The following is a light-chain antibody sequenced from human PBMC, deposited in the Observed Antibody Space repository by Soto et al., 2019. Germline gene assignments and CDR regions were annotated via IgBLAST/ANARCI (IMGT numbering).Light chain of an antibody. CDR1: QSVSYN. J-gene: IGKJ1*01. CDR2: GAS. Sequence: EIVMTQSPATLSVSPGESATLSCRASQSVSYNLTWYQQKPGQPPRLLIYGASTRATGVPGRFSGSGSGTEFTLTISSLQSEDFAVYYCQQYNDWWTFGQGTKVDIK. CDR3: QQYNDWWT. V-gene: IGKV3-15*01.